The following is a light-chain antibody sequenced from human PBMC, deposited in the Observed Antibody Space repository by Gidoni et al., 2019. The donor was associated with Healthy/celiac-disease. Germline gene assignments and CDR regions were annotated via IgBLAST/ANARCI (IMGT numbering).Light chain of an antibody. CDR3: QLYYTSSPYT. CDR2: KAS. Sequence: DIQRTQSPSSLSASVGDRVTITCRASQTISNWLAWYQQKPGKAPKLLIYKASYLESGVPSRFSGRGSGTEFTLTISSLQPDDFATYYCQLYYTSSPYTFGQGTKLEIK. V-gene: IGKV1-5*03. CDR1: QTISNW. J-gene: IGKJ2*01.